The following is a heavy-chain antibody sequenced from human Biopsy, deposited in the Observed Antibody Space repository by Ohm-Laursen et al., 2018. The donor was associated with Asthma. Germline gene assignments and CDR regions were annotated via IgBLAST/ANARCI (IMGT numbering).Heavy chain of an antibody. Sequence: SDTLSLTCSLSSGSGGYMRSGNYYWGWIRQPPGKGLEWIGSIYYSGTTYYNPSLKSRVTMSVDTSKNHFSLKLSSVTAADTAVYYCARHWDWGSFFDYWGQGTPVTVSS. V-gene: IGHV4-39*01. D-gene: IGHD7-27*01. J-gene: IGHJ4*02. CDR2: IYYSGTT. CDR1: SGSGGYMRSGNYY. CDR3: ARHWDWGSFFDY.